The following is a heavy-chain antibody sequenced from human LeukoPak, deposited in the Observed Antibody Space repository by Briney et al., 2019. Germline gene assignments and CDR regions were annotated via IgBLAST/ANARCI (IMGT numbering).Heavy chain of an antibody. Sequence: GGSLRLSCAASGFTFSSYAMSWVRQAPGKGLEWVSGSGRGGSTYYADSVKGRFTISRDNSKNTLYLQMNSLRAGDTAVYYCAKDFWSGYYPNYWGQGTLVTVSS. CDR3: AKDFWSGYYPNY. CDR2: SGRGGST. V-gene: IGHV3-23*01. D-gene: IGHD3-3*01. J-gene: IGHJ4*02. CDR1: GFTFSSYA.